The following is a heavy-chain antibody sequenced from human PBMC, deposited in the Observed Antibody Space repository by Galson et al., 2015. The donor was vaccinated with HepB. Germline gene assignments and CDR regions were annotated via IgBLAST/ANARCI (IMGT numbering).Heavy chain of an antibody. J-gene: IGHJ3*02. V-gene: IGHV1-18*01. CDR3: ARNNSDKGAFDI. CDR2: ISNYNDHA. D-gene: IGHD1/OR15-1a*01. Sequence: SVKVSCKASDYTFINYGVSWVRQAPGQGLEWMGWISNYNDHANYAQKFQGRVTMTTDTSTSIVYMELRSLRSDDTAVYFCARNNSDKGAFDIWGQGTMVSDSS. CDR1: DYTFINYG.